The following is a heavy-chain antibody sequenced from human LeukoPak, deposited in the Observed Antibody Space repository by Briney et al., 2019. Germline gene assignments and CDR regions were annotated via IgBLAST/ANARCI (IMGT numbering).Heavy chain of an antibody. D-gene: IGHD5-18*01. V-gene: IGHV1-69*05. Sequence: SVKVSCKASGGTFSSYAISWVRQAPGQGLEWMGGIIPIFGTANYAQKFQGRVTITTDESTSTAYMELSSLRSEDTAVYYCARGRGYSYGSASYYSDYWGQGTLVTVSS. CDR3: ARGRGYSYGSASYYSDY. CDR1: GGTFSSYA. CDR2: IIPIFGTA. J-gene: IGHJ4*02.